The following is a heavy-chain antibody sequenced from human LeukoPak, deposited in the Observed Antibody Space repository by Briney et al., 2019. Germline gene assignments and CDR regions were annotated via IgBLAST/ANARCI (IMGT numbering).Heavy chain of an antibody. CDR2: MNPNSGNT. V-gene: IGHV1-8*03. D-gene: IGHD1-1*01. J-gene: IGHJ6*03. Sequence: ASVKVSCKASGYTFTSYDINWVRQATGQGLEWMGWMNPNSGNTGYAQKFQGRVTITRNTSISTAYMELSSLRSEDTAVYYCARGPNWNYYYYYMDVWGKGTTVTVSS. CDR3: ARGPNWNYYYYYMDV. CDR1: GYTFTSYD.